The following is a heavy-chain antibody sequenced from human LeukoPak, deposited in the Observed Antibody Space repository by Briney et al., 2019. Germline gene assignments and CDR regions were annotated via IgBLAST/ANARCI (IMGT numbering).Heavy chain of an antibody. CDR2: ISGSGGST. D-gene: IGHD4-17*01. J-gene: IGHJ4*02. V-gene: IGHV3-23*01. CDR3: AKDLARSVTTMRDY. Sequence: GGSRRLPCAASGFTFSSYAMSWVRQAPGKGLEWVSAISGSGGSTYYADSVKGRFTISRDNSKNTLYLQMNSLRAEDTAVYYCAKDLARSVTTMRDYWGQGTLVTVSS. CDR1: GFTFSSYA.